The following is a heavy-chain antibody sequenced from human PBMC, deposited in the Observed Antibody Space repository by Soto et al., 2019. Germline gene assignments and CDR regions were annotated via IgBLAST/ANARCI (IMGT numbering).Heavy chain of an antibody. Sequence: GASVKVSCKASGYTFTSYAMHWVRQAPGQRLEWMGWINAGNGNTKYSQKFQGRVTTTRDTSASTAYMELSSLRSEDTAVYYCVRDYGDYDYWFDPWGQGTLVTVSS. CDR3: VRDYGDYDYWFDP. J-gene: IGHJ5*02. V-gene: IGHV1-3*01. CDR2: INAGNGNT. CDR1: GYTFTSYA. D-gene: IGHD4-17*01.